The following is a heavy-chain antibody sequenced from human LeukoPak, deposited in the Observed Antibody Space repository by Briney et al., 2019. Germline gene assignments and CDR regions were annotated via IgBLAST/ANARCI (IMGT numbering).Heavy chain of an antibody. CDR2: IYYSGNT. CDR3: ARSTGSTMFIDY. CDR1: GGSFSGYY. D-gene: IGHD3-10*02. Sequence: SETLSLTCAVYGGSFSGYYWSWIRQPPGKGLEWLGYIYYSGNTDYNPSLKSRVAISVDTSKNQFSLKLSSVTAADTAVYYCARSTGSTMFIDYWGQGTLVAVSS. V-gene: IGHV4-59*01. J-gene: IGHJ4*02.